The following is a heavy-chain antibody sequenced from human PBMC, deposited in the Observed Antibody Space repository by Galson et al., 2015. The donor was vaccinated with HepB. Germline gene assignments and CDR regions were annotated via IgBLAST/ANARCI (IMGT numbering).Heavy chain of an antibody. CDR3: AKNPYYASNGYYSFDY. CDR1: GFRFNNYA. CDR2: MSGSGGST. V-gene: IGHV3-23*01. J-gene: IGHJ4*03. Sequence: SLRLSCAASGFRFNNYAMSWVRRAPGKGLEWVSGMSGSGGSTYYVDSVKGRFTISRDNSKNTLWLQMNSLRVEDTAVYYCAKNPYYASNGYYSFDYWGQGTLVTVSS. D-gene: IGHD3-22*01.